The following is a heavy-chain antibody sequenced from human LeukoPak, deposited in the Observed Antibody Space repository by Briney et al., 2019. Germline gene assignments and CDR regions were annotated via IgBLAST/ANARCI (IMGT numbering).Heavy chain of an antibody. J-gene: IGHJ4*02. D-gene: IGHD3-22*01. V-gene: IGHV3-23*01. CDR3: AKDARFIVVVPYFDY. CDR2: ISGSGGST. Sequence: GGSLRLSCAASGFTFSSYAMSWVRQAPGKGLEWVSAISGSGGSTYYADSVKGRFTISRDNSKNTPYLQMNSLRAEDTAVYYCAKDARFIVVVPYFDYWGQGTLVTVSS. CDR1: GFTFSSYA.